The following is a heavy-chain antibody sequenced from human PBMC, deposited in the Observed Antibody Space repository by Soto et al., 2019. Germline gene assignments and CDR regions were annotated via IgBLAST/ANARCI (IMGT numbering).Heavy chain of an antibody. Sequence: PGGSLRLSCAASGFTVSSNYMSWVRQAPGKGLEWVSVIYSGGSTYYADSVKGRFTISRDNSKNTLYLQMNSLRAEDTAVYYCAREVYGPVDYYYGMDVWGQGTTVTVSS. D-gene: IGHD3-16*01. CDR1: GFTVSSNY. V-gene: IGHV3-53*01. CDR3: AREVYGPVDYYYGMDV. CDR2: IYSGGST. J-gene: IGHJ6*02.